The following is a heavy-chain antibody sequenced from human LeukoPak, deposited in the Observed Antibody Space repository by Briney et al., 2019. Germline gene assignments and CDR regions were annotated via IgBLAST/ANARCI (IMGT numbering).Heavy chain of an antibody. V-gene: IGHV3-74*01. J-gene: IGHJ3*02. CDR2: VNNDGTGT. Sequence: GGSLRLSCAASGFSFSSYWMYWVRQVPGKGLVWVSRVNNDGTGTTYADSVKGRFTISRDNAKNTVYLQMNSLRDEDTAVYYCARGGPDHAFDIWGQGTMVTVSS. CDR3: ARGGPDHAFDI. D-gene: IGHD1-14*01. CDR1: GFSFSSYW.